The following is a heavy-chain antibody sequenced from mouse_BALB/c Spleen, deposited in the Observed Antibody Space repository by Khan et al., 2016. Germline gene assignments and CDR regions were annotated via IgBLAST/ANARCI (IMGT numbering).Heavy chain of an antibody. Sequence: VQLQQSGPELVKPGSSVKVSCKASGYTFTSYNMYWVKQSHGKNLEWIGYIDPYNGGTSYNQKFKGKATLTVDKSSNTAYMHLNSLTSEDSAVYYCASDLLWYAMDYWGQGTSVTVSS. J-gene: IGHJ4*01. CDR2: IDPYNGGT. CDR1: GYTFTSYN. CDR3: ASDLLWYAMDY. V-gene: IGHV1S135*01. D-gene: IGHD2-1*01.